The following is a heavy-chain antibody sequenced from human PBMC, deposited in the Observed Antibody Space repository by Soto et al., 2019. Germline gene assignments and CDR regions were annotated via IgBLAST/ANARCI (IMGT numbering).Heavy chain of an antibody. CDR1: GFTFSSYA. CDR3: AKDWRMDV. J-gene: IGHJ6*02. CDR2: ISSSGGSGGNT. V-gene: IGHV3-23*01. Sequence: EVQLLESGGGLVQPGGSLRLSCAASGFTFSSYAMNWVRQAPGKGLEWVSDISSSGGSGGNTHYAESVKGRFTISRDNSKNTLYLQMNSLRAEDTAVYYCAKDWRMDVWGQGTTVTVSS.